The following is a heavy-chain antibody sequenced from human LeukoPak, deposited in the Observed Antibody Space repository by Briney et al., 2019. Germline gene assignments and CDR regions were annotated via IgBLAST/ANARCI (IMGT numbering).Heavy chain of an antibody. CDR2: ISSSSSYI. CDR1: GFTFSSYS. D-gene: IGHD3-22*01. J-gene: IGHJ5*02. V-gene: IGHV3-21*01. Sequence: GGSLRLSCAASGFTFSSYSMNWARQAPGKGLEWVSSISSSSSYIYYAGSVKGRFTISRDNAKNSLYLQMNSLRAEDTAVYYCASYENYYDSSGYLAWGQGTLVTVSS. CDR3: ASYENYYDSSGYLA.